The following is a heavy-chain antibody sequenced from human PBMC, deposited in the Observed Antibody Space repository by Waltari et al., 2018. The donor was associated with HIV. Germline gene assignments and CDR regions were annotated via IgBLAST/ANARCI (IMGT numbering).Heavy chain of an antibody. CDR2: INHSGST. V-gene: IGHV4-34*01. D-gene: IGHD3-16*01. Sequence: QVQLQQWGAGLLKPSETLSLTCAVYGGSFSGYYWSWIRQPPGKGLEWIGEINHSGSTNYNPSLKSRVTISVDTSKNQFSLKLSSVTAADTAVYYCARGDLGGGWYYFDYWGQGTLVTVSS. CDR3: ARGDLGGGWYYFDY. CDR1: GGSFSGYY. J-gene: IGHJ4*02.